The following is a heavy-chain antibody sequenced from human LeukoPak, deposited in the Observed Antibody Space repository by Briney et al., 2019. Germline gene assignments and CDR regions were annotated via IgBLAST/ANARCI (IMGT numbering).Heavy chain of an antibody. CDR1: GFTFSRYW. Sequence: GGSLRLSCAASGFTFSRYWMHWVRQAPGKWLGWVSRINSDGSSTSYADSVKGRFTISRDNAKNTLYLQINRLRAEDTSAYDCAREDDGAARAIDYWSQGTLVTVSS. V-gene: IGHV3-74*01. CDR3: AREDDGAARAIDY. CDR2: INSDGSST. D-gene: IGHD6-6*01. J-gene: IGHJ4*02.